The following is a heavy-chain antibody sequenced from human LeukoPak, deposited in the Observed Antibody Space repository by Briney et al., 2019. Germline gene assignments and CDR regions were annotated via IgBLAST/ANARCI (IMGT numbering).Heavy chain of an antibody. CDR3: ARWTGIAAAGGAFNI. V-gene: IGHV4-39*01. D-gene: IGHD6-13*01. CDR2: IYYSGST. CDR1: GGSISSSSYY. J-gene: IGHJ3*02. Sequence: SETLSLTCTVSGGSISSSSYYWGWIRQPPGKGLEWIGSIYYSGSTYYNPSLKSRVTISVDTSKNQFSLKLSSVTAADTAVYYCARWTGIAAAGGAFNIWGQGTMVTVSS.